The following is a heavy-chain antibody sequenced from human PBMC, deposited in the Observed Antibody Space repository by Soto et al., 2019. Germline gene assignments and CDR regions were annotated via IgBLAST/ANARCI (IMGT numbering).Heavy chain of an antibody. Sequence: QVQLVQSGAEVKKPGSSVKVSCKASGGTFSSYAISWVRQAPGQGLEWMGGIIPIFGTANYSQKFQGRVTITADESTSLAYMELSSLRSQDTAVYFCARSSPGDRLPPFDYWGQGTLVTVSS. V-gene: IGHV1-69*01. J-gene: IGHJ4*02. CDR2: IIPIFGTA. CDR1: GGTFSSYA. D-gene: IGHD2-21*01. CDR3: ARSSPGDRLPPFDY.